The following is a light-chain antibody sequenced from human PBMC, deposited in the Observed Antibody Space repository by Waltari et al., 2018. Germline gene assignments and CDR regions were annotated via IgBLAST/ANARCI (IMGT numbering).Light chain of an antibody. CDR1: SGSVSTTSY. J-gene: IGLJ3*02. Sequence: QTVVTQEPSLSVSPGGTVTLTCALSSGSVSTTSYASWYQQTPGPAPRTRVYKINIRSSGLPCRCPGSMRGNKAALTITGAQAEDESDYYCVLYMGSGIWVFGGGTKLTVL. V-gene: IGLV8-61*01. CDR3: VLYMGSGIWV. CDR2: KIN.